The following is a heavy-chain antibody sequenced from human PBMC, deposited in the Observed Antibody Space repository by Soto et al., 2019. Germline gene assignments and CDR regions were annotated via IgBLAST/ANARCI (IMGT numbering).Heavy chain of an antibody. Sequence: EVQLVESGGGLVQPGGSLKLSCAASGFTFSGSAMHWVRQASGKGLEWVGRIRSKANNYATAYAASVKGRFTISRDDSENTAYLQMISLKTEDTAVYYCTKQIYGGNSWGQGTLVTVSS. V-gene: IGHV3-73*02. CDR3: TKQIYGGNS. J-gene: IGHJ4*02. D-gene: IGHD4-17*01. CDR2: IRSKANNYAT. CDR1: GFTFSGSA.